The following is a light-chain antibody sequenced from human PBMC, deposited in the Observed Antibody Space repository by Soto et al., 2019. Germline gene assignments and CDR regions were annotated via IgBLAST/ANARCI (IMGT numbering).Light chain of an antibody. CDR3: QQYGGSPIT. V-gene: IGKV3-11*01. CDR2: DAS. CDR1: QSVGSY. J-gene: IGKJ5*01. Sequence: EIVLTQSPATLSLSPGERATVSCRASQSVGSYLAWYQQKPGQAPRLLIYDASNRATGIPARFSGSGSGTDFTLTISSLEPEDFAVYYCQQYGGSPITFGLGTRLEIK.